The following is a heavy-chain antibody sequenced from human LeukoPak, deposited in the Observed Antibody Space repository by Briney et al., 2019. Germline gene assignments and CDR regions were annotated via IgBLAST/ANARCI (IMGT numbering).Heavy chain of an antibody. CDR2: IYHSGST. Sequence: PSGTLSLTCAVSGGSISSSNWWSWVRQPPGKGLEWIGEIYHSGSTNYNPSLKSRVTISVDKSKNQFSLKLSSVTAADTAVYYCARGGSSWYSCFYYYYYGMDVWGQGTTVTVSS. CDR1: GGSISSSNW. V-gene: IGHV4-4*02. D-gene: IGHD6-13*01. CDR3: ARGGSSWYSCFYYYYYGMDV. J-gene: IGHJ6*02.